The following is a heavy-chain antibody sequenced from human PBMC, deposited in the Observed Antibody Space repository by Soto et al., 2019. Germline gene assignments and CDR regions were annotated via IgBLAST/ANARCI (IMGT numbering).Heavy chain of an antibody. J-gene: IGHJ6*02. CDR1: GFTFSSYA. V-gene: IGHV3-23*01. CDR2: ISGSGGST. CDR3: AKDLFCSGGSCYSGWFPDYYGMDV. Sequence: EVQLLESGGGLVQPGGSLRLSCAASGFTFSSYAMSWVRQAPGKGLEWVSAISGSGGSTYYADSVKGRFTISRDNSKNTLYLQMNSLRAEDTAVYYCAKDLFCSGGSCYSGWFPDYYGMDVWGQGTTVTVSS. D-gene: IGHD2-15*01.